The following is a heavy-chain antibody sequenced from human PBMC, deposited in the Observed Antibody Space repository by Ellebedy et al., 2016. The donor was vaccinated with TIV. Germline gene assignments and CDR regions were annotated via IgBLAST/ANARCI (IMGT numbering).Heavy chain of an antibody. CDR2: INSDGSST. V-gene: IGHV3-74*01. D-gene: IGHD3-22*01. Sequence: GESLKISCAASGFTFSSYWMHWVRQAPGKGLVWVSRINSDGSSTSYADSVKGRCTTSRDNAKNTLYLQMNSLRAEDTAVYYCARGEVFHYYDSSGYSDFDYWGQGTLVTVSS. J-gene: IGHJ4*02. CDR3: ARGEVFHYYDSSGYSDFDY. CDR1: GFTFSSYW.